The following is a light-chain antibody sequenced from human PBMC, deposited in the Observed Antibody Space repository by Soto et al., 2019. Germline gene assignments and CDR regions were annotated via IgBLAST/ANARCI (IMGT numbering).Light chain of an antibody. V-gene: IGKV1-33*01. CDR3: QHYDHVALFS. J-gene: IGKJ2*01. CDR1: QDIDKY. Sequence: DIRMTQSPSSLSASVGDRVTITCQASQDIDKYLNWYQQKPGKAPQLLIYDASSLETGVPSRFSGSGSGTTFAFTIASLQPEDFATYYCQHYDHVALFSFGQGTKLQIK. CDR2: DAS.